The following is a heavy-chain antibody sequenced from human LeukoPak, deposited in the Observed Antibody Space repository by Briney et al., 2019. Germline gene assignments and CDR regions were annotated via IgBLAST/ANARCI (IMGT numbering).Heavy chain of an antibody. CDR3: ARDGHGGHSGSYYYYMDV. J-gene: IGHJ6*03. Sequence: SETLSLTCTVSGGSISSYYWSWIRQPPGKGLEWIGYIYYSGSTNYNPSLKSRVTISVDTSKNQFSLKLSSVTAADTAVYYCARDGHGGHSGSYYYYMDVWGKGTTVTVSS. CDR1: GGSISSYY. CDR2: IYYSGST. D-gene: IGHD4-23*01. V-gene: IGHV4-59*01.